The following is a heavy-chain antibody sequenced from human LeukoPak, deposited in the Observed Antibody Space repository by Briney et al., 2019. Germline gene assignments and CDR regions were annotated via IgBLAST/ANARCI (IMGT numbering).Heavy chain of an antibody. CDR1: VCSISSYH. CDR3: ARWGGWSFDY. CDR2: IYDSGST. J-gene: IGHJ4*02. D-gene: IGHD6-19*01. V-gene: IGHV4-59*01. Sequence: SETLSLTCTVSVCSISSYHWSWIRQPPGKGLEWIEDIYDSGSTNYNPSLKSRVTISVDTSKNQFSLKLSSVTAADTAVYYCARWGGWSFDYWGQGNLVTVSS.